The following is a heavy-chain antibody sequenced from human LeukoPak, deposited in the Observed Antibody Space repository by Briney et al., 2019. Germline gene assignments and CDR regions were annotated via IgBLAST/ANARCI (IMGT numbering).Heavy chain of an antibody. J-gene: IGHJ4*02. CDR3: ARGSSWSPY. CDR2: IWYDGSNK. CDR1: GFTFSSCG. D-gene: IGHD6-13*01. V-gene: IGHV3-33*01. Sequence: PGRSLRLSCAASGFTFSSCGMHWVRQAPGKGLEWVAVIWYDGSNKYYADSVKGRFTISRDNSKNTLYLQMNSLRAEDTAVYYCARGSSWSPYWGQGTLVTVSS.